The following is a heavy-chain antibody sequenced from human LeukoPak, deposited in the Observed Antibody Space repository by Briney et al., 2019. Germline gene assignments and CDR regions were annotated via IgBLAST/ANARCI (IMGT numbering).Heavy chain of an antibody. D-gene: IGHD3-10*01. V-gene: IGHV1-2*02. CDR2: INPNSGGT. J-gene: IGHJ4*02. CDR1: GYTFTSYG. Sequence: ASVKVSCKASGYTFTSYGINWVRQAPGQGLEWMGWINPNSGGTNYAQKFQGRVTMTRDTSISTAYMELSRLRSDDTAVYYCATFPHGSGYWGQGTLVTVSS. CDR3: ATFPHGSGY.